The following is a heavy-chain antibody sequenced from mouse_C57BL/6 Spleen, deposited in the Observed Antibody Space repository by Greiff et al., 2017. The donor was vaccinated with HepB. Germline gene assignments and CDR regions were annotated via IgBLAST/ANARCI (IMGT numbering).Heavy chain of an antibody. J-gene: IGHJ4*01. D-gene: IGHD2-5*01. CDR1: GYTFTSYW. Sequence: QVQLQQPGAELVKPGASVKMSCKASGYTFTSYWITWVKQRPGQGLEWIGDIYPGSGSTNYNEKFKSKATLTVDTSSSTAYMQLSSLTSEDSAVYYCARAGGYSNYVPYAMDYWGQGTSVTVSS. V-gene: IGHV1-55*01. CDR2: IYPGSGST. CDR3: ARAGGYSNYVPYAMDY.